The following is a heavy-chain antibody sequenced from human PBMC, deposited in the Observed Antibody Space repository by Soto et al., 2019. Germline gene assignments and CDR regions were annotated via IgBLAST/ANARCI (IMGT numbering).Heavy chain of an antibody. CDR2: IYHSGST. D-gene: IGHD4-17*01. Sequence: QLQLQESGSGLVTPSQTLSLTCAVSGGSISSGGYSWNWIRQPPGKGLEWIGNIYHSGSTYYNASLKRRVTISVDRSKNQCSLKLSSVTAADTAVYYCGRGDYANAFDIWGQGTMVTVSS. J-gene: IGHJ3*02. CDR3: GRGDYANAFDI. CDR1: GGSISSGGYS. V-gene: IGHV4-30-2*01.